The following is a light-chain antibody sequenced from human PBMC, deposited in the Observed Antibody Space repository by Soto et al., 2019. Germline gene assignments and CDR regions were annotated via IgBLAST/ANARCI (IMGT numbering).Light chain of an antibody. V-gene: IGKV3-15*01. CDR1: QSVSSN. Sequence: EIVMTQSPATLSVSTGERATLSCRASQSVSSNLAWYQQKLGQAPRLLIYGASTRATGIPDRFSGSGSGTEFTLTISSLQSEDFAVYYCQHYNNWPPWTFGQGTKVEIK. J-gene: IGKJ1*01. CDR2: GAS. CDR3: QHYNNWPPWT.